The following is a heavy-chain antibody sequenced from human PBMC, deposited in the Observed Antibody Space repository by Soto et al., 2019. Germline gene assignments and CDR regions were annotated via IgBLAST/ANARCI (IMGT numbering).Heavy chain of an antibody. Sequence: SETLSLTCTVSGGTINSGGHYWTWIRHHPGKGLEWIGYIYYTGSTSYTTSLKSRLAMSVDTSKNQFSLRLSSVTAADTAVYYCARVRVDVLPGAMKFLNLMDVWGQGTTVTVSS. J-gene: IGHJ6*02. CDR2: IYYTGST. V-gene: IGHV4-31*03. D-gene: IGHD2-2*01. CDR1: GGTINSGGHY. CDR3: ARVRVDVLPGAMKFLNLMDV.